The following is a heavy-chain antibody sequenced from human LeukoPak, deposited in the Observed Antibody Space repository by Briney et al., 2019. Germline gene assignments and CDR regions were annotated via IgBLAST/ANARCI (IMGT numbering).Heavy chain of an antibody. Sequence: GGSLRLSCAASGYTFTSYYRHWVRQAPGQGLEWMGIINPSGGSTSYAQKFQGRVTMTRDTSTSTVYMELSSLRSEDTAVYYCARVKQFLSGIAAADIWFDYWGQGTLVTVSS. CDR2: INPSGGST. V-gene: IGHV1-46*01. D-gene: IGHD6-13*01. CDR1: GYTFTSYY. J-gene: IGHJ4*02. CDR3: ARVKQFLSGIAAADIWFDY.